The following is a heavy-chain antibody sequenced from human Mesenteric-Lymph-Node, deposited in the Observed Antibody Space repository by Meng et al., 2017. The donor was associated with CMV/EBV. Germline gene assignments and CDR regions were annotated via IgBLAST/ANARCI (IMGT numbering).Heavy chain of an antibody. J-gene: IGHJ4*02. D-gene: IGHD4-23*01. CDR1: GGSFSGYY. Sequence: QVQLQVWGAGLLKPSETLSLTCAVYGGSFSGYYWSWIRQPPGKGLEWIGEINHSGSTNYNPSLKSRVTISVDTSKNQFSLKLSSVTAADTAVYYCARHQRWLKSEGGFNYWGQGTLVTVSS. CDR2: INHSGST. V-gene: IGHV4-34*01. CDR3: ARHQRWLKSEGGFNY.